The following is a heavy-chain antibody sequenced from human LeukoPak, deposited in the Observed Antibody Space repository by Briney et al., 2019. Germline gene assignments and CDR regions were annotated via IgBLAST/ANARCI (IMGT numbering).Heavy chain of an antibody. CDR2: IRYDGSNK. CDR3: AKDFSQQLVHLTSD. CDR1: GFTFSSYG. D-gene: IGHD6-13*01. J-gene: IGHJ4*02. Sequence: GGSLRLSCAASGFTFSSYGMHWVRQAPGKGLEWVAFIRYDGSNKYYADSVKGRFTISRDNSKNTLYLQMNSLRAEDTAVYYCAKDFSQQLVHLTSDWGQGTLVTVSS. V-gene: IGHV3-30*02.